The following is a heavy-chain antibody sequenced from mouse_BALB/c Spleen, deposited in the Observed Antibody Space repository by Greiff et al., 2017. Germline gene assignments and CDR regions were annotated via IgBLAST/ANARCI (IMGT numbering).Heavy chain of an antibody. J-gene: IGHJ2*01. CDR1: GYTFTSYY. CDR3: ARYKDYGFDY. V-gene: IGHV1S26*01. CDR2: INPSSGYT. D-gene: IGHD1-1*02. Sequence: QVQLQQSGAELVKPGASVKLSCKASGYTFTSYYMYWVKQRPGQGLEWIGEINPSSGYTNYNQKFKDKATLTADKSSSTAYMQLSSLTSEDSAVYYCARYKDYGFDYWGQGTTLTVSS.